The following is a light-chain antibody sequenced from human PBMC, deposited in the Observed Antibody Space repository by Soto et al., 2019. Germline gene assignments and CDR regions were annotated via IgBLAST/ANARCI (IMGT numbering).Light chain of an antibody. CDR1: NSNIGAGYD. Sequence: QSMLTQPPSVSGAPGQRVTISCTGSNSNIGAGYDVHWYQQLPGTAPKLLIFANNNRPSGVPDRFSGSKSDTSASLAITGLQAEDEADYYCQSYDSRLSGSVVFGGGTKLTVL. CDR3: QSYDSRLSGSVV. V-gene: IGLV1-40*01. CDR2: ANN. J-gene: IGLJ2*01.